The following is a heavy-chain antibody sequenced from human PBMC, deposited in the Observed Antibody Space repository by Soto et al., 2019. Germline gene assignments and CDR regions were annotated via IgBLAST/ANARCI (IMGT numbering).Heavy chain of an antibody. CDR2: ISGSGGST. D-gene: IGHD2-2*01. V-gene: IGHV3-23*01. Sequence: GGSLRLSCAASGFTFSSYAMSWVRQAPGKGLEWVSAISGSGGSTYYADSAKGRFTISRENSKNTLYLQMNSLRAEDTAVYYCAKGVLGTSPTTDFDYWGQGTLVTVSS. CDR1: GFTFSSYA. CDR3: AKGVLGTSPTTDFDY. J-gene: IGHJ4*02.